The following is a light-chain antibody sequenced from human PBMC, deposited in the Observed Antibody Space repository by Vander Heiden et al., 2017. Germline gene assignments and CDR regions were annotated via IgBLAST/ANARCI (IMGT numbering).Light chain of an antibody. CDR3: CSYAGSYTWV. CDR1: SSDVGGYNY. J-gene: IGLJ3*02. V-gene: IGLV2-11*01. Sequence: LTQPRSVSGSPGQSVTISCTGTSSDVGGYNYVSWYQQHPGKAPKLMIYDVSKRPSGVPDRFSGSKSGNTDSLTISGLQAEDEADDYCCSYAGSYTWVFGGGTKLTV. CDR2: DVS.